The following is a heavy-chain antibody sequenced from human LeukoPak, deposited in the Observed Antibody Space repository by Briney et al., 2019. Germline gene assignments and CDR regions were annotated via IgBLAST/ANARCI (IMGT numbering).Heavy chain of an antibody. D-gene: IGHD5-12*01. CDR1: GFTFSDFA. V-gene: IGHV3-23*01. Sequence: GGSLRLSCAVSGFTFSDFAMSWVRQAPGKGLEWVSTIGDSGVITYYADSVKGRFIISRDNSKNTLDLQMNSLRAEDTAVYYCAKRRGYSGYDYFDYWGQGTLVTVSS. CDR2: IGDSGVIT. CDR3: AKRRGYSGYDYFDY. J-gene: IGHJ4*02.